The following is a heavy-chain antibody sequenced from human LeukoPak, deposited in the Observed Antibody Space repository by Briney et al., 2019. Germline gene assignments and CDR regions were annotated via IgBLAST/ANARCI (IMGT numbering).Heavy chain of an antibody. J-gene: IGHJ6*03. Sequence: PSETLSLTCPVSGGSISSSSYYWGWIRQPPGKGLEWIGSIYYSGSTYYNPSLKSRVTISVDTSKNQFSLKLSSVTAADTAVYYCARQGYSPYYYYYYMDVWGKGTTVTVSS. V-gene: IGHV4-39*01. CDR3: ARQGYSPYYYYYYMDV. D-gene: IGHD5-18*01. CDR1: GGSISSSSYY. CDR2: IYYSGST.